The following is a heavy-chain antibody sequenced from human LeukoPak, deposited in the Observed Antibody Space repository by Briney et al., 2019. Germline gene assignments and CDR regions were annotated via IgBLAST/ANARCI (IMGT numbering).Heavy chain of an antibody. J-gene: IGHJ4*02. CDR1: GFTFSSYG. D-gene: IGHD2-2*01. CDR2: ISYDGSNK. Sequence: PGGSLRLSCAASGFTFSSYGMHWVRQAPGKGLEWVAVISYDGSNKYYADSVKGRFTISRDNSKNTLYLQMNSLRAEDTAVYYCASPGGYCSSATCYLFDYWGQGTLVTVSS. CDR3: ASPGGYCSSATCYLFDY. V-gene: IGHV3-30*03.